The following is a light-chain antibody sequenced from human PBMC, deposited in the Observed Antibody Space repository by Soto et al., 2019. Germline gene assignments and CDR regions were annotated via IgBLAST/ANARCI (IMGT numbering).Light chain of an antibody. CDR3: QQYNGT. J-gene: IGKJ1*01. Sequence: DIQMTQSPSTLSASVGDRVTITCRASQSITDWLAWYQQKSGKAPNLLIYRASSLESGDPSRFSGSGFGTEFTLTISSLQPDDFATYYCQQYNGTFGQGTKVEIK. CDR1: QSITDW. CDR2: RAS. V-gene: IGKV1-5*03.